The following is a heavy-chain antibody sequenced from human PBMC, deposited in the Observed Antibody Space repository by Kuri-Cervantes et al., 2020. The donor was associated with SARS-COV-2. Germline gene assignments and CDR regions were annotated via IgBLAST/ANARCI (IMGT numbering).Heavy chain of an antibody. CDR1: GFTFSGYA. CDR2: ISDSGGST. J-gene: IGHJ2*01. D-gene: IGHD1-1*01. V-gene: IGHV3-23*01. CDR3: AKDNSENGRCYWYFDL. Sequence: GGSLRLSCAASGFTFSGYAMSWVRQAPGKGLEWVSAISDSGGSTYYADSVKGRFTISRDNSKNTLYLQMNTLRAEDTAVYYCAKDNSENGRCYWYFDLWGRGTLVTVSS.